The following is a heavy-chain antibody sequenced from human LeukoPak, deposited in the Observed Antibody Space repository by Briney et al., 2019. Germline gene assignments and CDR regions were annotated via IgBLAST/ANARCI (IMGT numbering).Heavy chain of an antibody. CDR1: GFTFSSYS. Sequence: GGSLRLSCAASGFTFSSYSMNWVRQAPGKGLEWVSGISGSGDNTYYADSVKGRFTISRDNSKNTLYVQVNSLGTEDTAAYYCAKGSYYDSSGSFYFDYWGQGTLVTVSS. D-gene: IGHD3-22*01. CDR2: ISGSGDNT. J-gene: IGHJ4*02. V-gene: IGHV3-23*01. CDR3: AKGSYYDSSGSFYFDY.